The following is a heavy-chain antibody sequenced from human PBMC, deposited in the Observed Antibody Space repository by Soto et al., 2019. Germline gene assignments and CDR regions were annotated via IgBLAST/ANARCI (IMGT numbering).Heavy chain of an antibody. CDR1: GGSFSGYY. V-gene: IGHV4-34*01. Sequence: SETLSLTCAVYGGSFSGYYWSWIRQPPGKEMVWIGEINHNGSTNYNPPLKSRFTISVDTYKNQFSLKMSSVTAADTAVYYYARSCIVWCDCDCYYGIDVWGQGTTVTVSS. J-gene: IGHJ6*02. CDR2: INHNGST. D-gene: IGHD2-21*01. CDR3: ARSCIVWCDCDCYYGIDV.